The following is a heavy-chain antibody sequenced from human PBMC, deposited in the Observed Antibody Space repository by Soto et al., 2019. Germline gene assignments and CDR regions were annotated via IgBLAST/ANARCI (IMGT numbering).Heavy chain of an antibody. J-gene: IGHJ6*02. D-gene: IGHD5-12*01. Sequence: GGSLRLSCAASGFTFSSYSMNWVRQAPGKGLECVSYISSSSSTIYYADSVKGRFTISRDNAKNSLYLQMNSLRDEDTAVYYCASVVFLATIGLAGTDYGMDVWGQGTTVTVSS. CDR1: GFTFSSYS. CDR3: ASVVFLATIGLAGTDYGMDV. CDR2: ISSSSSTI. V-gene: IGHV3-48*02.